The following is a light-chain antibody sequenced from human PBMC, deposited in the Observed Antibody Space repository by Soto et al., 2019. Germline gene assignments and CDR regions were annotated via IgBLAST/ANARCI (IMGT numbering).Light chain of an antibody. CDR2: DAS. CDR3: QQYSSFWT. J-gene: IGKJ1*01. Sequence: DIQMTQSPSTLSASVGDRVTITCRASQSISGWLAWYQQKPGKGPKLLIYDASSLESGVPLRFSGSGSGTEFTLTISSLQPDDFATYYCQQYSSFWTFGQGTKVEIQ. CDR1: QSISGW. V-gene: IGKV1-5*01.